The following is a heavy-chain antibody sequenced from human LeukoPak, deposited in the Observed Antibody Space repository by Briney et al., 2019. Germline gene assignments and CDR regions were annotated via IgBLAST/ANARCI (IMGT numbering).Heavy chain of an antibody. CDR2: INAGNGNT. V-gene: IGHV1-3*01. D-gene: IGHD3-3*01. J-gene: IGHJ4*02. Sequence: ASVKVSCKASVYTCTSYAMHWVRQAPGQRLEWMGWINAGNGNTKYSQKFQGRVTITRDTSASTAYMELSSLRSEDTAVYYCARTGGYYRVFDYWGQGTLVTVSS. CDR1: VYTCTSYA. CDR3: ARTGGYYRVFDY.